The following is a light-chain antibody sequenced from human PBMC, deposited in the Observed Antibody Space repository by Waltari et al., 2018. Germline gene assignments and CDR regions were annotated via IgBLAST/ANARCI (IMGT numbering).Light chain of an antibody. Sequence: AIRITQSPYSLSASTGDRVPITCRASQGISSYLAWYQQKPGKAPKLLIYAASTLQSGVPSRFSGSGSGTDFTLTISCLQSEDFATYYCQQYYSYPYTFGQGTKLEIK. V-gene: IGKV1-8*01. CDR3: QQYYSYPYT. CDR2: AAS. CDR1: QGISSY. J-gene: IGKJ2*01.